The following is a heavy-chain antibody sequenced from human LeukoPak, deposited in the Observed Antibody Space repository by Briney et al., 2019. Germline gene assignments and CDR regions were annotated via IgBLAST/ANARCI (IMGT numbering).Heavy chain of an antibody. Sequence: ASVKVSCKASGYTFTGYYMHWVRQAPGQGLEWMGWINPNSGNTGYAQKFQGRVTMTRNTSISTAYMELSSLRSEDTAVYYCARGAETYYYDSSGYSPYWYFDLWGRGTLVTVSS. CDR1: GYTFTGYY. D-gene: IGHD3-22*01. CDR3: ARGAETYYYDSSGYSPYWYFDL. V-gene: IGHV1-8*02. J-gene: IGHJ2*01. CDR2: INPNSGNT.